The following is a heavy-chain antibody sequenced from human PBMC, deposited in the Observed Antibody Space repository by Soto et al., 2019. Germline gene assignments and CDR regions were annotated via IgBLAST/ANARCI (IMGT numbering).Heavy chain of an antibody. Sequence: SETLSLTCAVYGGSFSGYYWSWIRQPPGKGLEWIGEINHSGSTNYNPSLKSRVTISVDTSKNHFSLKLSSVTAADTAVYYCARTVRGVIISYYYYGMDVWGQGTTVTVSS. D-gene: IGHD3-10*01. CDR2: INHSGST. CDR3: ARTVRGVIISYYYYGMDV. CDR1: GGSFSGYY. J-gene: IGHJ6*02. V-gene: IGHV4-34*01.